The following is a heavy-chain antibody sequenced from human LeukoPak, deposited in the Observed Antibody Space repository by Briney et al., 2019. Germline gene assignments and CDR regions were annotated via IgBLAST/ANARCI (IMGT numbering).Heavy chain of an antibody. CDR1: GGSISSSSSY. Sequence: SETLSLTCTVSGGSISSSSSYWGWVRQPPGKGLEWIGSIYYSGSTFYNPSLTSRVTISVDTSKNQFSLKLTSVTAADTAVYYCARQGGIAAAATNFDYWGQGTLVTVSS. V-gene: IGHV4-39*01. CDR3: ARQGGIAAAATNFDY. J-gene: IGHJ4*02. CDR2: IYYSGST. D-gene: IGHD6-13*01.